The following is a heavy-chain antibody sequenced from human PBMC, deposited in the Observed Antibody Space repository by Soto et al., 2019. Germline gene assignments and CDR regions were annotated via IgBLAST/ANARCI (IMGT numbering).Heavy chain of an antibody. D-gene: IGHD3-10*01. CDR3: ARDWPPYYGSGSHQYNWFDP. J-gene: IGHJ5*02. Sequence: EVQLVESGGGLVKPGGSLRLSCAASGFTFSSYSMNWVRQAPGKGLEWVSSISSSSSYIYYADSVKGRFTISRDNAKNSLYLQMNSLRAEDTAVYYCARDWPPYYGSGSHQYNWFDPWGQGTLVTVSS. V-gene: IGHV3-21*01. CDR2: ISSSSSYI. CDR1: GFTFSSYS.